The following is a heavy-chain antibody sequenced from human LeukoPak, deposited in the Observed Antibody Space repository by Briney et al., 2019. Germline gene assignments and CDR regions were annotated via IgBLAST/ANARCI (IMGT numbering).Heavy chain of an antibody. V-gene: IGHV4-59*08. CDR2: IYYSGST. CDR1: GGSISSYY. Sequence: TSETLSLTCTVSGGSISSYYWSWIRQSPGKGLDWIGYIYYSGSTKYNPSLKSRVTISVDTSKNQFSLRLTSVTAADTAVYYCARQTGSGLFILPGGQGTLVTVSS. D-gene: IGHD3/OR15-3a*01. CDR3: ARQTGSGLFILP. J-gene: IGHJ4*02.